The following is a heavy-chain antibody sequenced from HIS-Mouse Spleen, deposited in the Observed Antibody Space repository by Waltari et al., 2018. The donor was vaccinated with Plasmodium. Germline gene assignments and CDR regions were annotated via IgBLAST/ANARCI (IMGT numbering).Heavy chain of an antibody. CDR2: IYSGGST. CDR1: GFTVSSNS. D-gene: IGHD6-6*01. J-gene: IGHJ3*02. CDR3: ARGMKSSSSAFDI. Sequence: EVQLVESGGGLIQPGGSLRLSCAASGFTVSSNSIIWVRQAPGKGLEWVSVIYSGGSTYYADSVKGRFTISRDNSKNTLYLQMNSLRAEDTAVYYCARGMKSSSSAFDIWGQGTMVTVSS. V-gene: IGHV3-53*01.